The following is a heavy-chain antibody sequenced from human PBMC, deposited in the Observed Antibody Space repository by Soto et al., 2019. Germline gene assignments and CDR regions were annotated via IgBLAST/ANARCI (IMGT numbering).Heavy chain of an antibody. CDR3: ARDGVAGTINHYYYGMDV. D-gene: IGHD6-19*01. V-gene: IGHV4-31*03. Sequence: QVQLQESGPGLVKPSQTLSLTCTVSGGSISSGGYYWSWIRQHPGKGLEWIGYIYYSGSTYYNPSLQSRVTISVDTSKNQFSLKLSSLTAADTAVYYCARDGVAGTINHYYYGMDVWGQGTTVTVSS. CDR2: IYYSGST. CDR1: GGSISSGGYY. J-gene: IGHJ6*02.